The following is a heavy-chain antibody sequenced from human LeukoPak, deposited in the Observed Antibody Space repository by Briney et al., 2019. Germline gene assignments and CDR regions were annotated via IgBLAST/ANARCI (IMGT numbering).Heavy chain of an antibody. J-gene: IGHJ6*03. CDR1: GYTFTSYA. D-gene: IGHD6-19*01. CDR3: AREGSVAGPRNYYYYYYMDV. V-gene: IGHV7-4-1*02. CDR2: INTNTGNP. Sequence: ASVKVSCKASGYTFTSYAMNWVRQAPGQGLEWMGWINTNTGNPTYAQGFTGRFVFSLDTSVSTAYLQISSLKAEDTAVYYCAREGSVAGPRNYYYYYYMDVRGKGTTVTVSS.